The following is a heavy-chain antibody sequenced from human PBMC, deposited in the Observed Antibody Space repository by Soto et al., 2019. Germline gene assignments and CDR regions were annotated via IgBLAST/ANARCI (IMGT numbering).Heavy chain of an antibody. J-gene: IGHJ6*04. D-gene: IGHD3-16*01. CDR2: ISPYNDYT. CDR3: ARGGYYDNVWGKLSDYGLDV. Sequence: QVRLEQSADEVKEPGASVKVSCKASGYAFIRYRITWVRHAPGHGLEWMAWISPYNDYTEYAQKFQGRVTMTADASTRIVSMHLRSLRSHDTAVYYCARGGYYDNVWGKLSDYGLDVWGKGTTVTVSS. V-gene: IGHV1-18*01. CDR1: GYAFIRYR.